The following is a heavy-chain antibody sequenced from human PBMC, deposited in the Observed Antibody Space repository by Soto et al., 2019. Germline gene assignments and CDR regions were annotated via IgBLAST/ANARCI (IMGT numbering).Heavy chain of an antibody. Sequence: QIQLVQSGAEVKKPGASVKVSCKASGYTFNIYGINWVRQAPGQGLEWMGWISAFNGKTNYAQNVQGRVTMTTDESTSTAYVELRSLRSDDTAVYYCARDRVPNSSGFFPFDYWGHGTLVTVSS. CDR2: ISAFNGKT. CDR3: ARDRVPNSSGFFPFDY. V-gene: IGHV1-18*01. J-gene: IGHJ4*01. D-gene: IGHD3-22*01. CDR1: GYTFNIYG.